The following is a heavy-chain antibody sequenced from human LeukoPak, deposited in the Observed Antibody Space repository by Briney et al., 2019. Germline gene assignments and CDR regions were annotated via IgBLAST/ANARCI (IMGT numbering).Heavy chain of an antibody. Sequence: GGSLRLSCAASGFTFSSYWMHWVRQAPGKGLVWVSRINSDGSSTSYADSVKGRFTISRDNAKNTLYLQMNSLRAEDTAVYYCAREGYDSSYYYYLDYWGQGTLVTVSS. CDR2: INSDGSST. CDR3: AREGYDSSYYYYLDY. J-gene: IGHJ4*02. D-gene: IGHD3-22*01. CDR1: GFTFSSYW. V-gene: IGHV3-74*01.